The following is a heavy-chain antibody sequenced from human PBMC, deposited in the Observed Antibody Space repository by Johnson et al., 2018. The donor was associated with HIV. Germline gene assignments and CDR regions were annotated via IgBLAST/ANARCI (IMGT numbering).Heavy chain of an antibody. Sequence: QVQLVESGGGVVQPGRSLRLSCAASGFTFSSYGMHWVRQAPGKGLEWVAVISNDGSNKYYADSVKGRFTISRDNSKNTMYLKMKSLRAEDTAVYYCAREDSSGYFDGFDVWGQGTMVTVSS. V-gene: IGHV3-30*03. CDR2: ISNDGSNK. J-gene: IGHJ3*01. D-gene: IGHD3-22*01. CDR1: GFTFSSYG. CDR3: AREDSSGYFDGFDV.